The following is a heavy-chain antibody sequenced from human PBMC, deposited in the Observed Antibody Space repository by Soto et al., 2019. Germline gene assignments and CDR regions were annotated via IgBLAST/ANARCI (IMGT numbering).Heavy chain of an antibody. CDR3: AREVRAYSYGSRQTWFDH. Sequence: QVQLVQSGAEVKKPGASVKVSCKASGYTFTSYGISWVRQAPGQGLEWMGWISAYNGNTNYAQKTQGRVTTTPDTSTSTAYMELRSLRSDDTAVYYCAREVRAYSYGSRQTWFDHLGQGTLVTVSS. CDR2: ISAYNGNT. V-gene: IGHV1-18*01. CDR1: GYTFTSYG. D-gene: IGHD3-10*01. J-gene: IGHJ5*02.